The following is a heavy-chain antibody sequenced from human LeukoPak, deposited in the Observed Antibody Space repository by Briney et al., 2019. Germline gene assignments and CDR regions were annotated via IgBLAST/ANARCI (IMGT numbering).Heavy chain of an antibody. D-gene: IGHD6-13*01. Sequence: SETLSLTCTVSGGSISSTTYYWGWIRQPPGKGLEWIGSINYSGNTNYNPSLKSRVTISVDTSKNQFSLKLSSVTAADTAVYYCARGGSTWFIAAAGNFDYWGQGTLVTVSS. CDR2: INYSGNT. CDR1: GGSISSTTYY. J-gene: IGHJ4*02. V-gene: IGHV4-39*07. CDR3: ARGGSTWFIAAAGNFDY.